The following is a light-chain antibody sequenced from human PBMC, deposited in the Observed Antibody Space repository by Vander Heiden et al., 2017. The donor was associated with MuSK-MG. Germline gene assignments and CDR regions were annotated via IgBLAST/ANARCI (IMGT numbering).Light chain of an antibody. CDR1: QSVNSN. CDR2: GAS. CDR3: QHYNNWPRT. V-gene: IGKV3-15*01. J-gene: IGKJ1*01. Sequence: AMTPSPATLSVSPGERATLSCRASQSVNSNLAWYQRKPGQAPRLLIYGASTRAAGIPARFSGSGSGTEFTLTISSLQSEDFAVYYCQHYNNWPRTFGQGTKVEIK.